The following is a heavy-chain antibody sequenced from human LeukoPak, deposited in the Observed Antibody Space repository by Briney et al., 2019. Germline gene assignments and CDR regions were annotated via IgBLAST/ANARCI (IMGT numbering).Heavy chain of an antibody. J-gene: IGHJ5*02. D-gene: IGHD6-13*01. Sequence: PSETLSLTCAVYGGSFSGYYWSWIRQPPGKGLEWIGEINHSGSTNCNPSLKSRVTISVDTSKNQFSLKLSSVTAADTAVYYCARRRRAAALMLWFGPWGQGTLVTVSS. CDR2: INHSGST. CDR1: GGSFSGYY. V-gene: IGHV4-34*01. CDR3: ARRRRAAALMLWFGP.